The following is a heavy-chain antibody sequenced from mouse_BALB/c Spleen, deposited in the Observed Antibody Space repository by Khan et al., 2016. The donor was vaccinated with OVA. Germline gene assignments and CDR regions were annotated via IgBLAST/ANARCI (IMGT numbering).Heavy chain of an antibody. V-gene: IGHV5-9-3*01. D-gene: IGHD2-3*01. Sequence: EVELVESGGGLVKPGGSLKLSCAASGFTFSNYAMSWVRQTPEKRLEWVATVSSGGSFTYSPDSVKGRFTISRDNAKHTLYLQMSSLRSEDPAMYYCARQGGIYDGPFDYWGQGTTLTVSS. CDR3: ARQGGIYDGPFDY. J-gene: IGHJ2*01. CDR2: VSSGGSFT. CDR1: GFTFSNYA.